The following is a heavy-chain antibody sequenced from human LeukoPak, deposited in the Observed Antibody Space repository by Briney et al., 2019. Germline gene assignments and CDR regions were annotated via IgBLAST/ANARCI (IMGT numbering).Heavy chain of an antibody. CDR1: GGTFSSYA. J-gene: IGHJ3*02. D-gene: IGHD3-9*01. Sequence: ASVKVSCKASGGTFSSYAISWVRQAPGQGLEWMGRIIPILGIANYAQKFQGRVTITADKSTSTAYMELSSLRSEDTAVYYCARNYDILTGYGGAFDIWGQGTMVTVSS. V-gene: IGHV1-69*04. CDR2: IIPILGIA. CDR3: ARNYDILTGYGGAFDI.